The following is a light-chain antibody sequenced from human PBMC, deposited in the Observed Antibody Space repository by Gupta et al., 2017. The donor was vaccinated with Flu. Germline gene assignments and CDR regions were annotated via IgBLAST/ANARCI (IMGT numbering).Light chain of an antibody. CDR2: GAS. V-gene: IGKV3-20*01. Sequence: DIVLTQSPGTLSLSPGERATLSCRASQSLSSSYLAWYQQKGGQAPRLLIYGASSRATGSPDRFSGSGSGTDFTLTISRLEPEDFAVYYCHQYGTSPLTFGGGTKVEIK. J-gene: IGKJ4*01. CDR1: QSLSSSY. CDR3: HQYGTSPLT.